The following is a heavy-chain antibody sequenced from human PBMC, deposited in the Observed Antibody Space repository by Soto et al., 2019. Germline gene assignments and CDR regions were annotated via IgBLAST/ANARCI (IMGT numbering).Heavy chain of an antibody. CDR3: ARDSNSPARFGY. CDR1: GFSVSSSY. CDR2: IHSGGTT. J-gene: IGHJ4*02. V-gene: IGHV3-66*01. Sequence: EVQLVESGGGLVQPGGSLRLSCAGSGFSVSSSYMGWVRQAPGKGLEWISAIHSGGTTYDADSVKGRFTISRDTSKNTVYLQMNSLRVEDPAVYYCARDSNSPARFGYWGQGSLVIVSS.